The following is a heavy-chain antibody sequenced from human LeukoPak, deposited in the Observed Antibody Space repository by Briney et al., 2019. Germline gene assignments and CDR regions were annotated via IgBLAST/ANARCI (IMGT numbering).Heavy chain of an antibody. CDR1: GFTFSSYG. CDR3: ARDGPYSGYYFDY. CDR2: TSYDGSNK. V-gene: IGHV3-30*04. Sequence: PGGSLRLSCAASGFTFSSYGMHWVRQAPGKGLEWVALTSYDGSNKDYADSVKGRFTISRDNSKNTLFLQMDSLRSEDTAVYYCARDGPYSGYYFDYWGQGTLVTVSS. J-gene: IGHJ4*02. D-gene: IGHD6-19*01.